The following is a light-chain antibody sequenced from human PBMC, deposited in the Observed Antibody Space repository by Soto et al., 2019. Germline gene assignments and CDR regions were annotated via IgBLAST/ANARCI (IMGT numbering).Light chain of an antibody. V-gene: IGKV3-15*01. CDR3: HQYNNWWT. Sequence: EIVLTQSPATLSLSPGERATLSCRASQSVSSYLAWYQQKPGQAPRLLIYGASTRATGIPARFSGSGSGTEFTLTISSLQSEDFAVYYCHQYNNWWTFGQGTKVDIK. CDR2: GAS. J-gene: IGKJ1*01. CDR1: QSVSSY.